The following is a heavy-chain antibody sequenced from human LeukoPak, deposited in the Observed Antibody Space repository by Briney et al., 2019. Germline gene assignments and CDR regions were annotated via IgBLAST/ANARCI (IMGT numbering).Heavy chain of an antibody. CDR1: GGSISSGDYY. J-gene: IGHJ6*03. CDR3: ARDPGYCHMDV. CDR2: IYHSGST. Sequence: SQTLSLTCTVSGGSISSGDYYWSWIRQPPGKGLEWIGYIYHSGSTYYNPSLKSRVTISVDRSKNQFSLKLSSVTAADTAVYYCARDPGYCHMDVWGKGTAVTVSS. V-gene: IGHV4-30-2*01.